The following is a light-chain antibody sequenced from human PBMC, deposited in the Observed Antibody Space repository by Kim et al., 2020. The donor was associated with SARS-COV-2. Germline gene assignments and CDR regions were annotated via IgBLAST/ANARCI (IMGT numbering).Light chain of an antibody. CDR1: QSVNSN. J-gene: IGKJ1*01. V-gene: IGKV3-15*01. CDR2: AAS. CDR3: QQYNNWPRT. Sequence: EIVMTQSPATLSVSPGERATLSCRASQSVNSNLAWYQQKPGQVPRLLIYAASTRATGIPARFSGSGSGTEFTLTISSLQSEDFVVYYCQQYNNWPRTFGQGTKVDIK.